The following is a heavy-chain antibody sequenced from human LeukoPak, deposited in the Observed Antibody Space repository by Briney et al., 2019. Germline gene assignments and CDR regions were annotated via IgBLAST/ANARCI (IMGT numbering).Heavy chain of an antibody. D-gene: IGHD2-21*02. CDR3: ASPSKRRLAYCGGDCSGSLDAFDI. J-gene: IGHJ3*02. V-gene: IGHV1-18*01. CDR2: ISAYNGNT. CDR1: GYTFTSYG. Sequence: ASVKVSCKASGYTFTSYGISWVRQAPGQGLEWMGWISAYNGNTNYAQKLQGRVTMTTDTSTSTAYMELRSLRSDDTAVYYCASPSKRRLAYCGGDCSGSLDAFDIWGQGTMVTVSS.